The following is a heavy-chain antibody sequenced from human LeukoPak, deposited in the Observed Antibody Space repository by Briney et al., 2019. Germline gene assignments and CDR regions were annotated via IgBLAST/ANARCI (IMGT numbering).Heavy chain of an antibody. CDR2: IKQDGSEK. V-gene: IGHV3-7*04. CDR3: ARDWQWQQLDGDAFDI. J-gene: IGHJ3*02. CDR1: GFTFSTSW. Sequence: GGSLRLSCAASGFTFSTSWMGWVRQVPGKGLEWVANIKQDGSEKYYVDSVKGRFSISRDNAKNSLFLQMNSLRAEDTAVYYCARDWQWQQLDGDAFDIWGQGTMVTVSS. D-gene: IGHD6-13*01.